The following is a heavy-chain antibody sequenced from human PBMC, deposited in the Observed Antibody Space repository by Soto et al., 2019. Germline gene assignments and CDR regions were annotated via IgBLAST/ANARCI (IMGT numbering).Heavy chain of an antibody. CDR1: GASISRDDYY. V-gene: IGHV4-30-4*01. CDR2: ISYSGST. Sequence: QVQLQESGPGLVKPSQTLSLTCSISGASISRDDYYWSWFRQPPGKGLEWIGYISYSGSTYYNPSLKSRITISVDPSKAQFSLILSSVTAAATAVFYCAREVSNYYGMDVWGQGTTVTVSS. J-gene: IGHJ6*02. CDR3: AREVSNYYGMDV.